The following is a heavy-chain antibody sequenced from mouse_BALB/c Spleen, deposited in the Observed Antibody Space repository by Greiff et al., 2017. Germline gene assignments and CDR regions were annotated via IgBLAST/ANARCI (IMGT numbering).Heavy chain of an antibody. CDR3: ARYEGFAY. J-gene: IGHJ3*01. CDR2: ISSGSSTI. Sequence: EVQRVESGGGLVQPGGSRKLSCAASGFTFSSFGMHWVRQAPEKGLEWVAYISSGSSTIYYADTVKGRFTISRDNPKNTLFLQMTSLRSEDTAMYYCARYEGFAYWGQGTLVTVSA. D-gene: IGHD2-3*01. CDR1: GFTFSSFG. V-gene: IGHV5-17*02.